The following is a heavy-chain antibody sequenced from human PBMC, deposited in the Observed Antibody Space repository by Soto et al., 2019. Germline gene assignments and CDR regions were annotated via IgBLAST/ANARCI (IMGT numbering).Heavy chain of an antibody. CDR1: GYTFTGYY. J-gene: IGHJ4*02. Sequence: GASVKVSCKASGYTFTGYYMHWVRQAPGQGLEWMGWINPNSGGTNYAQKFQGWVTITRDTSISTAYMELSRLRSDDTAVYYCARVASHDSSGFDYWGQGTLVTVSS. D-gene: IGHD3-22*01. V-gene: IGHV1-2*04. CDR2: INPNSGGT. CDR3: ARVASHDSSGFDY.